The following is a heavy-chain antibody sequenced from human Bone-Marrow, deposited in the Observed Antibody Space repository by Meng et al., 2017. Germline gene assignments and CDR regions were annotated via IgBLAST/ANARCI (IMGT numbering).Heavy chain of an antibody. CDR1: GGSFSDYY. Sequence: QWQLQQGGAGLLNPSETLSLTCVVSGGSFSDYYWSWIRQPPGKGLEWIGEINHSGSTNYNPSLESRATISVDTSQNNLSLKLSSVTAADSAVYYCARGPTTMAHDFDYWGQGTLVTVSS. CDR3: ARGPTTMAHDFDY. CDR2: INHSGST. V-gene: IGHV4-34*01. J-gene: IGHJ4*02. D-gene: IGHD4-11*01.